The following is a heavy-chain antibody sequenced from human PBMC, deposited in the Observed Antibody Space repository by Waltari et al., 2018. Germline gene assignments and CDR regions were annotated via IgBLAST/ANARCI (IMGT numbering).Heavy chain of an antibody. D-gene: IGHD3-3*01. Sequence: QVQLQESGPGLVKPSETLSLTCAVSGYSISSGYYWGWIRQPPGKWLEWIGSIYHIGGTYYTPSLKSRVTISVDTSKNQFSLKLSSVTAADTAVYYCARLPYYDFWSGYPDYFDYWGQGTLVTVSS. CDR2: IYHIGGT. J-gene: IGHJ4*02. CDR1: GYSISSGYY. CDR3: ARLPYYDFWSGYPDYFDY. V-gene: IGHV4-38-2*01.